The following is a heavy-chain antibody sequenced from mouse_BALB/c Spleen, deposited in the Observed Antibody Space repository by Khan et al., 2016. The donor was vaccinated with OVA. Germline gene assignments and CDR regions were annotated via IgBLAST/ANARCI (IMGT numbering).Heavy chain of an antibody. J-gene: IGHJ2*01. CDR1: GYSFTGYF. D-gene: IGHD1-1*01. V-gene: IGHV1-20*02. CDR3: TRIYRSDCDY. CDR2: INPHIGET. Sequence: EVQLQQSGPELVRPGASVKISCKASGYSFTGYFMNWVMQSHGKSLEWIGRINPHIGETFYNQRFKEKATLTVDESSSTAHMELRSLASEDSAVYYCTRIYRSDCDYWGQGTTLTVSS.